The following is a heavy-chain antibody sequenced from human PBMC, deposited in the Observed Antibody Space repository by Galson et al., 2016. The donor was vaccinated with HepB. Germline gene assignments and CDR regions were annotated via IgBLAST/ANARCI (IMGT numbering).Heavy chain of an antibody. CDR1: GFTFNSYA. D-gene: IGHD2-2*01. J-gene: IGHJ4*02. CDR3: GKETNPGGYAPHD. Sequence: SLRLSCAASGFTFNSYAMNWVRQAAGKGLEWVSLISGSGGIRHYADSVKGRFTISRDNSENTVYLQMNSLRDEDTAVYYCGKETNPGGYAPHDWGQGTLVSASS. CDR2: ISGSGGIR. V-gene: IGHV3-23*01.